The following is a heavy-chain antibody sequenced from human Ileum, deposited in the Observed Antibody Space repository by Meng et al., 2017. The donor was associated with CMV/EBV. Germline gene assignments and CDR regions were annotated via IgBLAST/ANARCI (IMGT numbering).Heavy chain of an antibody. CDR3: ARGTWAAAPSDY. D-gene: IGHD1-1*01. Sequence: VSGGSVGSGSYYGSWVRQPPGKGLEFVGYIYYNGNTNYNPSLMRRVTISLDTSQNHFSLKLTSVTAADTAVYYCARGTWAAAPSDYWGQGVLVTVSS. V-gene: IGHV4-61*03. J-gene: IGHJ4*02. CDR2: IYYNGNT. CDR1: GGSVGSGSYY.